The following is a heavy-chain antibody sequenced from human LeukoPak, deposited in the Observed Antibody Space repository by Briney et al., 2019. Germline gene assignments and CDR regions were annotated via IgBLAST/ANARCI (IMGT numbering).Heavy chain of an antibody. CDR1: GFTFSNYG. CDR3: ASPYPEYTSSWYTAHN. Sequence: GGSLRLSCAASGFTFSNYGMHWVRQAPGKGLEWVAVIWYDGSNKYYADSVKGRFTISRDNSKNTLYLQMNSLRAEDTAVYYCASPYPEYTSSWYTAHNWGQGTLVTVSS. CDR2: IWYDGSNK. J-gene: IGHJ4*02. V-gene: IGHV3-33*01. D-gene: IGHD6-13*01.